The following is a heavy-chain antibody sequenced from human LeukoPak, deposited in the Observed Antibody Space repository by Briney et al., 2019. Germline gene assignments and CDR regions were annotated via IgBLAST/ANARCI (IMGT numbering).Heavy chain of an antibody. CDR3: AREYYDSTGQYYFDY. J-gene: IGHJ4*02. CDR2: ISPSGDIT. CDR1: GFTFSTYG. D-gene: IGHD3-22*01. V-gene: IGHV3-23*01. Sequence: GGSLRLSCAASGFTFSTYGMNGVRQAPGKGLGWVSGISPSGDITYYADSVMGRFSISRDNPKSTLYLQMCSLRAEDMAVYSCAREYYDSTGQYYFDYWGQGTPVTVSS.